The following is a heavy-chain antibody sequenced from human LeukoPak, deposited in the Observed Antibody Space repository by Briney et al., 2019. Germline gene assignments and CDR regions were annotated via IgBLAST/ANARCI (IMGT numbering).Heavy chain of an antibody. J-gene: IGHJ3*02. CDR1: GFTFSSYS. V-gene: IGHV3-21*01. Sequence: PGGSLRLSCAASGFTFSSYSMNWVRQAPGKGLEWVSSISSSSSYIYYADSVKGRFTISRDNAKNSLYLQMNSLRAEDTAVYYCARDGYCGGDCYSRLDPFDIWGQGTMVTVSS. D-gene: IGHD2-21*02. CDR3: ARDGYCGGDCYSRLDPFDI. CDR2: ISSSSSYI.